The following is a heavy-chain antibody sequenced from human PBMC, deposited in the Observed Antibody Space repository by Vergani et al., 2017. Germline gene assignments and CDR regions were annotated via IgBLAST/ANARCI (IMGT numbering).Heavy chain of an antibody. Sequence: QLQLQESGSGLVKPSQTLSLTCAVSGGSISSGGYSWSWIRQPPGKGLEWIGYIYHSGSTYYNPSLKSRVTISVDRSKNQFSLKLSSVTAADTAVYYCARATYYYDSSGYYPPKGFDPWGQGTLVIVSS. CDR1: GGSISSGGYS. V-gene: IGHV4-30-2*01. CDR2: IYHSGST. CDR3: ARATYYYDSSGYYPPKGFDP. D-gene: IGHD3-22*01. J-gene: IGHJ5*02.